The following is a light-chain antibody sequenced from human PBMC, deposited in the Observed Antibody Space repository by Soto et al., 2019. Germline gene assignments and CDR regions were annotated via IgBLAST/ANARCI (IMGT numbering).Light chain of an antibody. CDR3: QRRSKWPT. CDR1: QSVSSY. CDR2: DAS. J-gene: IGKJ1*01. V-gene: IGKV3-11*01. Sequence: EMVLTQSPATLSLSPGERATLSCRASQSVSSYLAWYQQKPGQAPRLLIYDASNRATGIPARFSGSGSGTDFTLTLSRLEPEDFAVYYCQRRSKWPTFGKGTKV.